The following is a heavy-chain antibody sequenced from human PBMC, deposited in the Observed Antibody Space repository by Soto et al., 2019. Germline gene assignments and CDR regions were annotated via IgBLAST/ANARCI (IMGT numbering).Heavy chain of an antibody. V-gene: IGHV1-69*12. D-gene: IGHD5-12*01. CDR1: GGTFSSYA. CDR2: IIPIFGTA. CDR3: ARDWDVDIVATIDYYGMDV. J-gene: IGHJ6*02. Sequence: QVQLVQSGAEVKKPGSSVKVSCKASGGTFSSYAISWVRQAPGQGLEWMGGIIPIFGTANYAQKFQGRVTITADESTSTAYMELSSRRSEDTAVYYCARDWDVDIVATIDYYGMDVWGQGTTVTVSS.